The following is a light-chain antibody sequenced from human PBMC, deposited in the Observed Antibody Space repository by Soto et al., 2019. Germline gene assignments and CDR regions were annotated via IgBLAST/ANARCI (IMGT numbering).Light chain of an antibody. CDR2: GAS. CDR1: QSVSSRY. CDR3: QQSYSTPIT. Sequence: EVVMTQSAPTLAVSPGERATLSGRASQSVSSRYLAWYQQKPGQAPRLLIYGASSRAIGIPDRFSGSGSGTDFTLTISSLQPEDFATYYCQQSYSTPITFGQGTRLAIK. V-gene: IGKV3D-20*02. J-gene: IGKJ5*01.